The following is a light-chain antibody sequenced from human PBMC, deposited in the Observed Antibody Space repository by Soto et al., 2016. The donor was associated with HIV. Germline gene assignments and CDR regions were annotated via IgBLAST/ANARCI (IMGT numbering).Light chain of an antibody. CDR3: QKYNSAPLT. CDR2: AAS. J-gene: IGKJ4*01. V-gene: IGKV1-27*01. Sequence: DIQMTQSPSSLSASVGDRVTITCRASQGISAYLAWYQQRPGKVPKLLIYAASTLPSGVPSRFSGSGSGTDFTLTISSLQPEDVATYYCQKYNSAPLTFRRRDQGGDQT. CDR1: QGISAY.